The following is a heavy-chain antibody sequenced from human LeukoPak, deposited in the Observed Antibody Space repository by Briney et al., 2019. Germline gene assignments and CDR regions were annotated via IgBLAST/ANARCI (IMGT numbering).Heavy chain of an antibody. Sequence: GGSLRLSCAASGFTFSSYWMSWVRQAPGKGLEWVANIKQDGSEKYYVDSVKGRFTISRDNAKNSLYPQMNSLRAEDTAVYYCAREQQLVWGPVDVWGQGTTVTVSS. J-gene: IGHJ6*02. V-gene: IGHV3-7*01. D-gene: IGHD6-13*01. CDR1: GFTFSSYW. CDR3: AREQQLVWGPVDV. CDR2: IKQDGSEK.